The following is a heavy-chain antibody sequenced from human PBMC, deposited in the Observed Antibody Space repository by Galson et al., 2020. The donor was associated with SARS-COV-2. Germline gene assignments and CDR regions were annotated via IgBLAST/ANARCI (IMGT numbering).Heavy chain of an antibody. V-gene: IGHV3-30-3*01. D-gene: IGHD6-13*01. Sequence: GGSLRLSCAASGFTFSSYAMHWVRQAPGKGLEWVAVISYDGSNKYYADSVKGRFTISRDNSKNTLYLQMNSLRAEDTAVYYCARENRQQPLTNELDYWGQGTLVTVSS. CDR2: ISYDGSNK. CDR3: ARENRQQPLTNELDY. CDR1: GFTFSSYA. J-gene: IGHJ4*02.